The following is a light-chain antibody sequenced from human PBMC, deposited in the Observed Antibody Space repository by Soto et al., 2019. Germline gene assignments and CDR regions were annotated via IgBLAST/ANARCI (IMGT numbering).Light chain of an antibody. CDR3: QSYDSSLSVTVV. V-gene: IGLV1-40*01. Sequence: QSVLTQPPSVSGAPGQRVTISCTGSSSNIGAGYDVHWYQQLPGTAPKLLIYGNSNRPSGVPDRFSGSKSGTSASLAITGLQAEDEADYYRQSYDSSLSVTVVFGGGTKLTVL. J-gene: IGLJ2*01. CDR2: GNS. CDR1: SSNIGAGYD.